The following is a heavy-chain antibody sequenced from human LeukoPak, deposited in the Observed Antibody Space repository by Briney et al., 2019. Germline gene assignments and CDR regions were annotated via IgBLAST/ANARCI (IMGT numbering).Heavy chain of an antibody. J-gene: IGHJ5*02. Sequence: SQTLSLTCNVSGVSISSGADYCNCIPQYPGKGLVSLVYISHSGTTYYNPSLKGRLAMSLDTSNNQFSLKVRSVTAADTGVYYCVRGPVFGVVVQWFDPGGEGVPVTVSS. CDR2: ISHSGTT. CDR3: VRGPVFGVVVQWFDP. V-gene: IGHV4-31*03. D-gene: IGHD3-3*01. CDR1: GVSISSGADY.